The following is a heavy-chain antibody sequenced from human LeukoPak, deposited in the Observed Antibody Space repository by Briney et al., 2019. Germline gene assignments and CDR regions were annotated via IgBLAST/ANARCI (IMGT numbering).Heavy chain of an antibody. CDR3: ARLVATLLRYFDY. CDR2: IKQDGSEK. D-gene: IGHD5-12*01. J-gene: IGHJ4*02. Sequence: PGGSLRLSCAASGFTFSSYWMSWVRQAPGKGLEWVANIKQDGSEKYYVDSVKGRFTISRDNAKNSLYLQMNSLRAEDTAVYYCARLVATLLRYFDYWGQGALVNVSS. CDR1: GFTFSSYW. V-gene: IGHV3-7*01.